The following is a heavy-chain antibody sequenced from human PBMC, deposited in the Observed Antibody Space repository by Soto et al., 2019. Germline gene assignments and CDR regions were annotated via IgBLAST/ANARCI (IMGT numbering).Heavy chain of an antibody. V-gene: IGHV4-39*01. CDR2: IYYSGST. Sequence: SETLSLTCTFSGGSISSSSYYWGWIRQPPGKGLEWIGSIYYSGSTYYNPSLKSRVTISVDTSKNQFSLKLSSVTAADTAVYYCARHYSGYSLEYYQHWGQGTLVTVSS. J-gene: IGHJ1*01. D-gene: IGHD5-12*01. CDR1: GGSISSSSYY. CDR3: ARHYSGYSLEYYQH.